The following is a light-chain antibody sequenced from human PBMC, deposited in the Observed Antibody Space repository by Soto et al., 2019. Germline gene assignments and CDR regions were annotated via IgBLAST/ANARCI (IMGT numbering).Light chain of an antibody. CDR3: QSYDITLNAWV. Sequence: QSVLTQPPSVSGAPGQRVTISCTGPSSNIGAYNHVNWYQKLPGTAPQVVIYDSVDRPSGVPDRFSGSKSGTSASLAITGLQAEDEADYYCQSYDITLNAWVFGGGTKLTVL. J-gene: IGLJ3*02. CDR2: DSV. CDR1: SSNIGAYNH. V-gene: IGLV1-40*01.